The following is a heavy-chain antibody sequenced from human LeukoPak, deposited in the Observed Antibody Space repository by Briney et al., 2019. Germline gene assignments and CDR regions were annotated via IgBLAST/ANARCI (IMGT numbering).Heavy chain of an antibody. V-gene: IGHV3-23*01. Sequence: GGSLRLSCAASGFTFSTYAMSWVRQAPGKGLPWVSSTSGNGGSTYFADSVKGRFTISRDNSKSTLYLQMKTLRADDTAVYYCAKGGQNYDFWRFDYWGQGTVVTVSS. J-gene: IGHJ4*02. CDR1: GFTFSTYA. CDR2: TSGNGGST. D-gene: IGHD3-3*01. CDR3: AKGGQNYDFWRFDY.